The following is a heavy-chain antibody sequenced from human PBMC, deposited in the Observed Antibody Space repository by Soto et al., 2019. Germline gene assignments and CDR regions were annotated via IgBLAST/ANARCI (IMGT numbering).Heavy chain of an antibody. Sequence: SETLSLTCAVSGYSISNGDYWGWIRQAPGKGLEWIGSVYYSGSTHYEPSLRGRIAISVDTLKNQFSLRLTSVTAADTAMYFCARNISTHFDSWGQGIPVTVSS. V-gene: IGHV4-38-2*01. CDR1: GYSISNGDY. D-gene: IGHD3-9*01. J-gene: IGHJ4*02. CDR2: VYYSGST. CDR3: ARNISTHFDS.